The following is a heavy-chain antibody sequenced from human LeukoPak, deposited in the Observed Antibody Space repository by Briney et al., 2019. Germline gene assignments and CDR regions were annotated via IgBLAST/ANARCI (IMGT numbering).Heavy chain of an antibody. CDR1: GLTFSSYG. J-gene: IGHJ6*03. D-gene: IGHD1-1*01. V-gene: IGHV3-30*02. Sequence: PGRSLRLSCAASGLTFSSYGMHWVRQAPGKGLEWVAFIRYDGSNKYYADSVKGRFTISRDNSKNTLYLQMNSLRAEDTAVYYCAKDQGRERGGYCYYMDVWGKGTTVTVSS. CDR3: AKDQGRERGGYCYYMDV. CDR2: IRYDGSNK.